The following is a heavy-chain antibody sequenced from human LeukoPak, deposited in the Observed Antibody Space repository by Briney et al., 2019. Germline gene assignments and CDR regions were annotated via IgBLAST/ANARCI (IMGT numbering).Heavy chain of an antibody. D-gene: IGHD3-22*01. CDR2: VFYRGNT. J-gene: IGHJ6*03. Sequence: SETLSLTCTVSGGSISTYYWSCIRQPPGKGLECIGYVFYRGNTIYNPSLKSRVSISADTFKSQFSLRLNSVSAADTAVYYCARGLWNYYDNLTYGMTARPRRYYHYYMDVWGIGTTVTVSS. V-gene: IGHV4-59*01. CDR3: ARGLWNYYDNLTYGMTARPRRYYHYYMDV. CDR1: GGSISTYY.